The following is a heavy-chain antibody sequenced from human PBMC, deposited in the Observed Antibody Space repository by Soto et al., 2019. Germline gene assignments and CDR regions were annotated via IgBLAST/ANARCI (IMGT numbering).Heavy chain of an antibody. CDR1: GFTFSNAW. Sequence: GGSLRLSCAASGFTFSNAWMSWVRQATGKGLEWVGRIKSKTDGGTTDYAAPVKGRFTISRDDSKNTLYLQMNSLKTEDTAVYYCTTDGFLPTYYYYYYGMDVWGQGTTVTVSS. D-gene: IGHD3-10*01. CDR2: IKSKTDGGTT. CDR3: TTDGFLPTYYYYYYGMDV. V-gene: IGHV3-15*01. J-gene: IGHJ6*02.